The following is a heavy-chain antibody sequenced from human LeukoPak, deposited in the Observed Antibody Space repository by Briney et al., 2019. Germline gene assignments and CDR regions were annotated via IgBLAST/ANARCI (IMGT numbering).Heavy chain of an antibody. J-gene: IGHJ6*04. V-gene: IGHV3-48*03. CDR2: ISSSGSTI. Sequence: GGSLRLSCAASGFTFSSYEMNWVRQAPGKGLEWVSYISSSGSTIYYADSVKGRFTFSRDNAKNSLYLQMNSLRAEDTAVYYCARPLTIAAAGNYYYYYGMDVWGKGTTVTVSS. CDR3: ARPLTIAAAGNYYYYYGMDV. CDR1: GFTFSSYE. D-gene: IGHD6-13*01.